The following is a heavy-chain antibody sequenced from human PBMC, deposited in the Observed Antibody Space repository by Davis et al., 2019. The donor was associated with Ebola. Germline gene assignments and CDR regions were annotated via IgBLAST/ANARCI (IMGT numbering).Heavy chain of an antibody. CDR2: ISGSGGST. V-gene: IGHV3-23*01. D-gene: IGHD1-1*01. J-gene: IGHJ4*02. CDR3: AKDPHPIQLERLFVFDY. Sequence: GESLKISCAASGFTFSSYAMSWVRQAPGKGLEWVSAISGSGGSTYYADSVKGRFTISRDNSKNTLYLQMNSLRAEDTAVYYCAKDPHPIQLERLFVFDYWGQGTLVTVSS. CDR1: GFTFSSYA.